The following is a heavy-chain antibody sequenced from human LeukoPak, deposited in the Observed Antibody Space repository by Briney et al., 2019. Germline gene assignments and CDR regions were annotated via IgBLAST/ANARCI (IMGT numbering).Heavy chain of an antibody. CDR1: GGSISSGDYY. V-gene: IGHV4-30-4*08. D-gene: IGHD2-2*02. CDR2: IYYSGST. Sequence: SQTLSLTXTVSGGSISSGDYYWSWIRQPPGKGLEWIGYIYYSGSTYYNPSLKSRVTISVDTSKNQFSLKLSSVTAADTAVYYCARGPLGYCSSTSCYSNWFDPWGQGTLVTVSS. CDR3: ARGPLGYCSSTSCYSNWFDP. J-gene: IGHJ5*02.